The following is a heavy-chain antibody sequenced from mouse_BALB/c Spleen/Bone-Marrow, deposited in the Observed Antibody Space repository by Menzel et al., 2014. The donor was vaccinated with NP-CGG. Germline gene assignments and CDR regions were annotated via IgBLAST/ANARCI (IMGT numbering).Heavy chain of an antibody. V-gene: IGHV5-17*02. CDR1: GFTFSSFG. CDR2: ISSGSSTI. D-gene: IGHD1-1*01. J-gene: IGHJ2*01. Sequence: EVQGVESGGGLVQPGGSRKLSCAASGFTFSSFGMHWVRQAPVRGLEWVAYISSGSSTIYYGDTVMGRFTISRDNPKNTLFLQMTSLRSEDTATYYCVRSGSSSGYFDYWGQGTTLTVSS. CDR3: VRSGSSSGYFDY.